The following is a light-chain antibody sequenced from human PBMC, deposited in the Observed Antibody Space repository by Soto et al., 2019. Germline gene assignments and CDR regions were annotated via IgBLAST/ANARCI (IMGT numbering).Light chain of an antibody. V-gene: IGKV3-15*01. CDR1: QSVSSN. CDR3: QRYNNWPLT. J-gene: IGKJ3*01. CDR2: GAS. Sequence: EIVMTQSPATLSVSPGERATLSCRASQSVSSNLAWYQQKPGQAPRLLIYGASTRATGIPARFSGSGSGTEFTLTISSLQSEDFADYYCQRYNNWPLTFGPGTKVDIK.